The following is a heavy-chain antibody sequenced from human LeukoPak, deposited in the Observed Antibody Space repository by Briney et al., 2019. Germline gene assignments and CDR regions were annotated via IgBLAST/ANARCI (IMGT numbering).Heavy chain of an antibody. D-gene: IGHD2-2*01. J-gene: IGHJ4*02. Sequence: SVKVSCKASGGTFSSYTISWVRQAPGEGLEWMGRIIPILGIANYAQKFQGRVTITADKSTSTAYMELSSLRSEDTAVYYCAQTFRICSSTSCSKPLDYWGQGTLVTVSS. CDR3: AQTFRICSSTSCSKPLDY. CDR1: GGTFSSYT. CDR2: IIPILGIA. V-gene: IGHV1-69*02.